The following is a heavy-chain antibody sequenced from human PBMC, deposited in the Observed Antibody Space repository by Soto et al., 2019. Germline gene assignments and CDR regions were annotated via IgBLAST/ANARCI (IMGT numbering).Heavy chain of an antibody. D-gene: IGHD3-10*01. Sequence: ASVKVSCKASGYTFTDYYMHWVRQAPGQGLEWMGWINPNSGGTNSAQKFHGRVTMTRDTSISTAYMELSRLRSDDTAVYYCARVYAYGSGSYLDYWGQGTLVTAPQ. CDR1: GYTFTDYY. J-gene: IGHJ4*02. CDR2: INPNSGGT. CDR3: ARVYAYGSGSYLDY. V-gene: IGHV1-2*02.